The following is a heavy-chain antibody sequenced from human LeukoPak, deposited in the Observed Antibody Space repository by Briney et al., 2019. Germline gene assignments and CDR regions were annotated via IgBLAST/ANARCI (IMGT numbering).Heavy chain of an antibody. Sequence: GGSLRLSCAASGFTFSSYGMHWVRQAPGKGLEWVAFIRYDGSNKYYADSVKGRFTISRDNSKNMLYLQMNSLRAEDTAVYYCAKDLGGSYWIGAFDIWGQGTMVTVSS. D-gene: IGHD1-26*01. CDR3: AKDLGGSYWIGAFDI. CDR2: IRYDGSNK. J-gene: IGHJ3*02. CDR1: GFTFSSYG. V-gene: IGHV3-30*02.